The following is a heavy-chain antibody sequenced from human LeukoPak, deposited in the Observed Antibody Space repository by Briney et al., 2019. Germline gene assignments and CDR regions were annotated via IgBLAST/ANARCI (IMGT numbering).Heavy chain of an antibody. CDR3: TTEREGGPDY. CDR1: GFTFSNAW. Sequence: GGSLRLSCAASGFTFSNAWMSWVRQVPGKGLEWVGRIQRKIDGGTTDYAAPVKGRFTISRDDSKNTLYLQLNGLKTEDTAVYYCTTEREGGPDYWGQGTLVTVSS. J-gene: IGHJ4*02. CDR2: IQRKIDGGTT. D-gene: IGHD3-16*01. V-gene: IGHV3-15*01.